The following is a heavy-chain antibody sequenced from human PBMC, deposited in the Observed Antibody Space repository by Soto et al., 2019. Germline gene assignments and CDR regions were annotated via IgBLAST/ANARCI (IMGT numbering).Heavy chain of an antibody. CDR1: EVIFSNSA. CDR2: VSFDGSLK. CDR3: ARDGPSSLASDIDY. Sequence: GGSLRLSCVASEVIFSNSAMHWVRQAPGKGLEWVAVVSFDGSLKYYADSVEGRFTISRDSSKNTLYLQMNSLRPEDTAVYYCARDGPSSLASDIDYWGQGTLVTVSS. V-gene: IGHV3-30*04. J-gene: IGHJ4*02. D-gene: IGHD2-2*01.